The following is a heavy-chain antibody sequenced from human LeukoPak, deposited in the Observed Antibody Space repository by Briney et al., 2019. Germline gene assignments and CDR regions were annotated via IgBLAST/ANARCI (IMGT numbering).Heavy chain of an antibody. V-gene: IGHV3-21*01. Sequence: PGGSLRLSCAASGFTFSSYSMNWVRQAPGKGLQWVSSISSSGAYIFYADPVQGRFTISRDNAKNSLYLQMNSLRAEDTAVYYCTRDGESSGWYSACWGQGTLVTVSS. CDR3: TRDGESSGWYSAC. CDR1: GFTFSSYS. CDR2: ISSSGAYI. J-gene: IGHJ4*02. D-gene: IGHD6-19*01.